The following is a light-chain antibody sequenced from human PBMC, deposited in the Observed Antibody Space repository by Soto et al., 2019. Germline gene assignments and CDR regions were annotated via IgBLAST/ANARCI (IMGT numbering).Light chain of an antibody. CDR3: GSWDSSLSAYV. V-gene: IGLV1-51*01. J-gene: IGLJ1*01. CDR1: RSNIGGNS. Sequence: QAVLTQPPSVSAAPGQKVTISCSESRSNIGGNSVSWYQQLPGTALKLLIYDDNKRPSGIPDRFSGSTSGTSATLGITGFQTGDEADYYCGSWDSSLSAYVFGTGTKVTVL. CDR2: DDN.